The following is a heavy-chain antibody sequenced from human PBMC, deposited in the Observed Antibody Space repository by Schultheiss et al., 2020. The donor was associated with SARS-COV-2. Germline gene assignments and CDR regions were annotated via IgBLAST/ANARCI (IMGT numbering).Heavy chain of an antibody. J-gene: IGHJ4*02. CDR2: MYISGNT. D-gene: IGHD6-19*01. CDR1: GGSISSGAYY. CDR3: ARGFTGWSDY. V-gene: IGHV4-61*09. Sequence: SETLSLTCTVSGGSISSGAYYWSWIRQPAGKGLEWIGHMYISGNTNYNPSLKSRVTMSLDMSRNQFSLKLTSVTAADTAVYYCARGFTGWSDYWGQGTLVTVSS.